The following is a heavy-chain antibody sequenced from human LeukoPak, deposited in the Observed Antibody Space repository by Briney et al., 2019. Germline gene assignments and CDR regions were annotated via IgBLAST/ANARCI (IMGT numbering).Heavy chain of an antibody. Sequence: GGSLRLSCVASGFTFSSYWMSWVRQAPGKGLEWVANIKQDASERYYVDSVKGRFTISRDNAKNSLYLQMNSLRAEDTAVYYCATPTAGTWHFDYWGQGTLVTVSS. CDR2: IKQDASER. D-gene: IGHD1-1*01. J-gene: IGHJ4*02. V-gene: IGHV3-7*01. CDR1: GFTFSSYW. CDR3: ATPTAGTWHFDY.